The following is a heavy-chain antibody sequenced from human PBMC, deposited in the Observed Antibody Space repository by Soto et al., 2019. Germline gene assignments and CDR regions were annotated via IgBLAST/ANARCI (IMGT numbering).Heavy chain of an antibody. V-gene: IGHV4-39*01. J-gene: IGHJ6*03. Sequence: SETLSLTCTVSGGSISSSSYYWGWIRQPPGKGLEWIGSIYYSGSTYYNPSLKSRVTISVDTSKNQFSLKLSSVTAADTAVYYCARHVLGHDILTGYYNWVPRGYYYYMDVWGKGTTVTVSS. CDR3: ARHVLGHDILTGYYNWVPRGYYYYMDV. CDR1: GGSISSSSYY. D-gene: IGHD3-9*01. CDR2: IYYSGST.